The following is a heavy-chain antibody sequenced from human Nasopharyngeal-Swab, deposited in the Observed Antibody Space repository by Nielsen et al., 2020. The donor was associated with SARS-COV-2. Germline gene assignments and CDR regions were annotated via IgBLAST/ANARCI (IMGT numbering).Heavy chain of an antibody. D-gene: IGHD1-1*01. CDR3: ARGHNWSFDY. V-gene: IGHV3-7*04. J-gene: IGHJ4*02. Sequence: GGSLRLSCAASGFTFSSYWMNWVRQAPGKGLEWVANIKQNGSEKPYVDSVRGRFTLSRDNAKNSVYLQMNSLRAEDTAVYYCARGHNWSFDYWGQGTLVTVSA. CDR1: GFTFSSYW. CDR2: IKQNGSEK.